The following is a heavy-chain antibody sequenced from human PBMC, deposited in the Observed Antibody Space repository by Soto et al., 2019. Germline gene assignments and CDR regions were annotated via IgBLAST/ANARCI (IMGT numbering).Heavy chain of an antibody. J-gene: IGHJ6*02. D-gene: IGHD4-4*01. V-gene: IGHV3-23*01. CDR2: ISGSGGST. CDR1: GFTFSSYA. CDR3: AKVVTIVPEVAGMDV. Sequence: GGSLRLSCAASGFTFSSYAMSWVRQAPGKGLEWVSAISGSGGSTYYADSVKGRFTISRDNPKNTLYLQMNSLRAEDTAVYYCAKVVTIVPEVAGMDVWGQGTTVTVSS.